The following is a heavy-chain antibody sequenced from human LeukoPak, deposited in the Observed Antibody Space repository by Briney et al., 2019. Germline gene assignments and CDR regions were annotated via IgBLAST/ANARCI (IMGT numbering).Heavy chain of an antibody. CDR3: ARLADYDYVWGSDF. CDR1: GFSFSMFW. J-gene: IGHJ4*02. V-gene: IGHV3-7*01. Sequence: GGSLRLSCGASGFSFSMFWMTWVRQAPGKGLEWVANIKQDGSEQYYVDSVKGRFTVSRDNAKNSLYLQMNRLRVEDTAAYYCARLADYDYVWGSDFWGQGTLVTVSS. D-gene: IGHD3-16*01. CDR2: IKQDGSEQ.